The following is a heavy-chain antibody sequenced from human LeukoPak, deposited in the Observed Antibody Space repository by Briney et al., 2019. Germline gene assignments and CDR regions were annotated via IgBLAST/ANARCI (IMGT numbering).Heavy chain of an antibody. CDR1: GLTFTSNA. CDR3: AKDLTSLG. CDR2: ISGSGGST. Sequence: PGGSLNSSCPAPGLTFTSNAMSWSGRPQGKGLEWVSAISGSGGSTYYADSVKGRFTISRDNSKNTLYLQMNSLRAEDTAVYYCAKDLTSLGWGQGTLVTVSS. V-gene: IGHV3-23*01. D-gene: IGHD3-16*01. J-gene: IGHJ4*02.